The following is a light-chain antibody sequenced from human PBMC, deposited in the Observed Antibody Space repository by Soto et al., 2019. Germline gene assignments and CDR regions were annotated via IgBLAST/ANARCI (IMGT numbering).Light chain of an antibody. CDR1: SSNIGNNY. J-gene: IGLJ2*01. Sequence: QSALTQPPSVSAAPGQKVTISCSGSSSNIGNNYVSWYQQLPGTAPKLLIYDNNKRPSGIPDRFSGSKSGTSATLGITGLQTGDEADYYCGTGDSSLSALFGGGTTVTVL. CDR3: GTGDSSLSAL. V-gene: IGLV1-51*01. CDR2: DNN.